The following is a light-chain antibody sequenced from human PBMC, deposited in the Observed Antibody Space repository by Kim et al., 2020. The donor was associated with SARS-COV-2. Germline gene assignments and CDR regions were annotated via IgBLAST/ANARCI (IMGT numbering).Light chain of an antibody. J-gene: IGKJ2*01. Sequence: VVMTQSPATLSVSPGERVTLSCRASQSVGSNLAGYQQKPGQGPRLLIYGASPRATGIPARFSGSGSGTNFTLTISSLQSEDFAIYYYQQYADWPPYTFGQGTKLEI. CDR3: QQYADWPPYT. CDR1: QSVGSN. V-gene: IGKV3-15*01. CDR2: GAS.